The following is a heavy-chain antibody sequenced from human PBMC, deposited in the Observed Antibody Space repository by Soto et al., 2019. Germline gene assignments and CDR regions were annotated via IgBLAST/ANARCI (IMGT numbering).Heavy chain of an antibody. CDR1: GYTLTELS. V-gene: IGHV1-24*01. J-gene: IGHJ4*02. Sequence: ASVKVSCKVSGYTLTELSMHWVRQAPGKGLEWMGGFDPEDGETIYAQKFQGRVTMTEDTSIDTAYMELSSLRSEDTAVYYCATTYYDFWSGSFDYWGQGTLVTVSS. CDR2: FDPEDGET. D-gene: IGHD3-3*01. CDR3: ATTYYDFWSGSFDY.